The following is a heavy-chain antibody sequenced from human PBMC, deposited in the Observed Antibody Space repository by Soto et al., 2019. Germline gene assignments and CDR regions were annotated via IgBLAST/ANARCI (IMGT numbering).Heavy chain of an antibody. CDR1: GGSISSGDYY. V-gene: IGHV4-30-4*01. CDR3: ARYSSSWIKTHFDY. Sequence: QVQLQESGPGLVKPSQTLSLTCTVSGGSISSGDYYWSWIRQPPGKGLEWIGYIYYSGSTYYNPSFKSRVTISVDTSKNQFSLQLRSVTAADTAVYYCARYSSSWIKTHFDYWGQGTLVTVSS. J-gene: IGHJ4*02. CDR2: IYYSGST. D-gene: IGHD6-13*01.